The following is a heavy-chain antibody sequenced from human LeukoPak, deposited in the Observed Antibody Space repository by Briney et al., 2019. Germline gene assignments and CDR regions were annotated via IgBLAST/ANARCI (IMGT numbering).Heavy chain of an antibody. V-gene: IGHV3-21*04. CDR2: ISSSSSYI. J-gene: IGHJ4*02. CDR3: AKDDGHMVRGVTSH. D-gene: IGHD3-10*01. CDR1: GFTFSSYS. Sequence: GGSLRLSCAASGFTFSSYSMNWVRQAPGKGLEWVSSISSSSSYIYYADSVKGRFTISRDNAKNSLYLQMNSLRAEDTAVYYCAKDDGHMVRGVTSHWGQGTLVTVSS.